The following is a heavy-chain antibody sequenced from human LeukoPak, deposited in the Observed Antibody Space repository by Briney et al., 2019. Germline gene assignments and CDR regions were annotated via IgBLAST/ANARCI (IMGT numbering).Heavy chain of an antibody. J-gene: IGHJ4*02. Sequence: GGSPRLSCAASGFTLSDYYMSWIRQAPGKGLEGVSYSSSSGSTIYYADSVKGRFAISRDNAKNSLYLQMNSLRAEDTAVYYCARRRDFIDYWGQGTLVTVSS. CDR1: GFTLSDYY. CDR3: ARRRDFIDY. V-gene: IGHV3-11*01. CDR2: SSSSGSTI. D-gene: IGHD3/OR15-3a*01.